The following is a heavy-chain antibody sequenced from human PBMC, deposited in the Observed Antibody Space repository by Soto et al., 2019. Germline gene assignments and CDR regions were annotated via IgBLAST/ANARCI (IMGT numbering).Heavy chain of an antibody. V-gene: IGHV1-69*01. CDR2: SIPIFGTA. Sequence: QVQLVQSGAEVKKPGSSVKVYCKASGGTFSSDDISWVRQDPGQGLEWMGGSIPIFGTANYAQKFQGRVTITADESTTTAYMELSSLRSADTAVYYYPRASLHQTRLAVTAMAYWGQGTLVTVSS. CDR3: PRASLHQTRLAVTAMAY. D-gene: IGHD2-21*02. J-gene: IGHJ4*02. CDR1: GGTFSSDD.